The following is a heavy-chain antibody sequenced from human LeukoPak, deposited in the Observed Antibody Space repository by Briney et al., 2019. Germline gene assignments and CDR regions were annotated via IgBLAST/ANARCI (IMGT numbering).Heavy chain of an antibody. CDR2: IYTSGST. D-gene: IGHD5-24*01. CDR1: GGSISSGGYY. CDR3: ASSRWLQYNWFDP. Sequence: SQTLSLTCTVSGGSISSGGYYWSWIRQPAGKGLEWIGRIYTSGSTNYNPSLKSRVTMSVDTSKNQFSLKLSSVTAADTAVYYCASSRWLQYNWFDPWGQGTLVTVSS. V-gene: IGHV4-61*02. J-gene: IGHJ5*02.